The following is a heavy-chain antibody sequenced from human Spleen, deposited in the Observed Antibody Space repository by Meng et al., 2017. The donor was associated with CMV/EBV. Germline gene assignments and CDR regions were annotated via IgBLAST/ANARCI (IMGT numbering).Heavy chain of an antibody. Sequence: SISSGDYYWSWSRQPPGKGLEWIGYIYYSGSTYYNPSLKSRVTISVDTSKNQFSLKLSSVTAADTAVYYCARSYCSSTSCYLGWFDPWGQGTLVTVSS. CDR1: SISSGDYY. CDR2: IYYSGST. V-gene: IGHV4-30-4*08. CDR3: ARSYCSSTSCYLGWFDP. D-gene: IGHD2-2*01. J-gene: IGHJ5*02.